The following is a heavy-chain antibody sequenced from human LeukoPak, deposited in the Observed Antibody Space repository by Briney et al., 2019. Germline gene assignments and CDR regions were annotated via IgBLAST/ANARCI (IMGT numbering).Heavy chain of an antibody. Sequence: PGGSLRLSCAASGFTFSSYSMNWVRQAPGKGLEWVSSISSSSSYIYYADSVKGRFTISRDNAKNSLYLQMNSLRAEDTAVYYCARGSRGRYYGSETDAFDIWGQGTMVTVSS. CDR3: ARGSRGRYYGSETDAFDI. J-gene: IGHJ3*02. CDR2: ISSSSSYI. V-gene: IGHV3-21*01. D-gene: IGHD3-10*01. CDR1: GFTFSSYS.